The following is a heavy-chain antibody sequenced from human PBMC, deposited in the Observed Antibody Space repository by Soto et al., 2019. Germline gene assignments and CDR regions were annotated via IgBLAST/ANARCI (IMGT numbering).Heavy chain of an antibody. D-gene: IGHD5-12*01. CDR3: ARDPHVRSSGYDAHYYGLDV. CDR2: ITSSSSYI. J-gene: IGHJ6*02. V-gene: IGHV3-21*01. CDR1: GFTFSSHS. Sequence: PGGSLRLSYAASGFTFSSHSMNWVRQAPGKGLEWVSSITSSSSYIHHADSVKGRFTISRDNAKNSLYLQMNSLRAEDTAVYYCARDPHVRSSGYDAHYYGLDVWGQGTTVTVSS.